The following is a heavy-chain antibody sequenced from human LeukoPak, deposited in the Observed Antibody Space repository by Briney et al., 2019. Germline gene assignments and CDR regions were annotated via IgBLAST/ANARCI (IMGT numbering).Heavy chain of an antibody. J-gene: IGHJ4*02. CDR2: IYSSGST. D-gene: IGHD6-13*01. CDR1: GGSITNYY. CDR3: ARLSRSIAAAGTENSAVVYFDY. Sequence: PSETLSLTCTVSGGSITNYYWSWIRQPPGKGLEWIGYIYSSGSTNYNPSLKSRVTISVDTSKNQFSLKLSSVTAADTAVYYCARLSRSIAAAGTENSAVVYFDYWGQGTLVTVSS. V-gene: IGHV4-59*12.